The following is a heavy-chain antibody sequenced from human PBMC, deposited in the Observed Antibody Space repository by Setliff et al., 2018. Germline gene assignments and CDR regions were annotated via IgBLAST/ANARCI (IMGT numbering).Heavy chain of an antibody. CDR2: MNPNSGNT. D-gene: IGHD3-16*02. Sequence: ASVKVSCKASGYTFTSYDINWVRQATGQGLEWMGWMNPNSGNTGYAQKFQGRVTMTRNTSISTAYMELSSLRSEDTAVYYCARLYYDYVWGSYRLYWFDPWGQGTLVTVSS. J-gene: IGHJ5*02. CDR1: GYTFTSYD. V-gene: IGHV1-8*02. CDR3: ARLYYDYVWGSYRLYWFDP.